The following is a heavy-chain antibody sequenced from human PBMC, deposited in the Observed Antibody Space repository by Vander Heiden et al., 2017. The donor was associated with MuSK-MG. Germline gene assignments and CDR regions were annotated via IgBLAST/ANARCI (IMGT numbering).Heavy chain of an antibody. CDR3: ARGTVTGRRVLEWLIDY. CDR1: GFTFSSYS. J-gene: IGHJ4*02. D-gene: IGHD3-3*01. CDR2: ISSSSSYI. Sequence: EVQLVESGGGLVKPGGSLRLSCAASGFTFSSYSMNWVRQAPGKGLEWVSSISSSSSYIYYADSVKGRVTISRDNAKNSLYLQMNSLRAEDTAVYYCARGTVTGRRVLEWLIDYWGQGTLVTVSS. V-gene: IGHV3-21*01.